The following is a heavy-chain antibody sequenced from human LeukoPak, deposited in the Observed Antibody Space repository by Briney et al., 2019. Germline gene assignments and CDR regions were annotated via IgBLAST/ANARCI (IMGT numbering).Heavy chain of an antibody. CDR2: MNPNSGNT. V-gene: IGHV1-8*01. D-gene: IGHD1-14*01. J-gene: IGHJ4*02. CDR3: ARDPSTINREVVDY. Sequence: VASVKVSCKASGYTFTSYDINWVRQATGQGLEWMGWMNPNSGNTGYAQKFQGRVTMTRNTSISTVYMELSSLRSEDTAVYYCARDPSTINREVVDYWGQGTLVTVSS. CDR1: GYTFTSYD.